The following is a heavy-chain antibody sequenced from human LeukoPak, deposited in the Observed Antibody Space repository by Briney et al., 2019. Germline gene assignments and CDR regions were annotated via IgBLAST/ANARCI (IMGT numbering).Heavy chain of an antibody. CDR1: GFTFSSYS. Sequence: GGSLRLSCAASGFTFSSYSMNWVRQAPGKGLGWVSSISSSSSYIYYADSVKGRFTISRDNAKNSLYLQMNSLRAEDTAVYYCARDSYSSGWYSLNYYYGMDVWGQGTTVTVSS. CDR2: ISSSSSYI. CDR3: ARDSYSSGWYSLNYYYGMDV. D-gene: IGHD6-19*01. V-gene: IGHV3-21*01. J-gene: IGHJ6*02.